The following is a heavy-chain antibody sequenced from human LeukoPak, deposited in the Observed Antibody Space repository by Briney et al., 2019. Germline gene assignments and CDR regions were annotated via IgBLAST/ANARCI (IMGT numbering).Heavy chain of an antibody. CDR2: ISRSGGST. Sequence: GGSLRLSCAASGFTFSSYAMSWVRQAPGKGLEWVSAISRSGGSTYYADSVKGRFTISRDNSKNTLYLQMNSLRAEDTAVYYCAKDRGIAADGDLDYWGQGTLVTVYS. CDR1: GFTFSSYA. D-gene: IGHD6-13*01. J-gene: IGHJ4*02. V-gene: IGHV3-23*01. CDR3: AKDRGIAADGDLDY.